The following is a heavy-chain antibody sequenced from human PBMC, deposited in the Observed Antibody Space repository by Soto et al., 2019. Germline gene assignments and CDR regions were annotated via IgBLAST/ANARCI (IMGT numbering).Heavy chain of an antibody. CDR2: INPSGGST. CDR1: GYTFTSYY. D-gene: IGHD5-12*01. V-gene: IGHV1-46*01. CDR3: ALAGLHRRTCFDY. J-gene: IGHJ4*02. Sequence: GASVKVSCKASGYTFTSYYMHWVRQAPGQGLEWMGIINPSGGSTSYAQKFQGGVTMTRDTSTSTVYMELSSLRSEDTAVYYCALAGLHRRTCFDYWGQGTLVTVSS.